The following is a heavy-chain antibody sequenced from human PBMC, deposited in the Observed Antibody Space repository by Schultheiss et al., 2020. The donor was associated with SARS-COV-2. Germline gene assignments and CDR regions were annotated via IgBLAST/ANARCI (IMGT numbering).Heavy chain of an antibody. CDR3: ARGGGVIAADY. CDR1: GFTFSSYA. J-gene: IGHJ4*02. V-gene: IGHV3-30*03. Sequence: GGSLRLSCAASGFTFSSYAMSWVRQAPGKGLEWVAVISYDGSNKYYADSVKGRFTISRDNFNNTLDLQMNSLRAEDTAVYYCARGGGVIAADYWGQGTLVTVSS. CDR2: ISYDGSNK. D-gene: IGHD6-25*01.